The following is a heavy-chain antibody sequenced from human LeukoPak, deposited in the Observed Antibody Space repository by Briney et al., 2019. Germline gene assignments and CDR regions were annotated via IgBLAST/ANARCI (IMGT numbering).Heavy chain of an antibody. CDR2: IKQDGSEK. J-gene: IGHJ5*02. V-gene: IGHV3-7*05. CDR3: ARAAEGYTVVIIYYL. D-gene: IGHD4-23*01. Sequence: GGSLRLSCAASGSTVSNSGTSWVRQAPGKGLEWVANIKQDGSEKYYVDSVKGRFTISRDNAKNSLYQQMNSLRAEDTAVYYCARAAEGYTVVIIYYLWGQGTLVTVSS. CDR1: GSTVSNSG.